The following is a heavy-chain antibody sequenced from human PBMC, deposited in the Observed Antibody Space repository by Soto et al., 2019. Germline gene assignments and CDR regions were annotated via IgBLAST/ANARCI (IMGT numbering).Heavy chain of an antibody. Sequence: ASVKVSCKASGGTFSSYAISWVRQAPGQGLEWMGGIIPIFGTANYAQKFQGRVTITADESTSTAYMELSSLRSEDTAVYYCARDLVEGGYQSEDVWGQGTTVTVSS. V-gene: IGHV1-69*13. CDR2: IIPIFGTA. J-gene: IGHJ6*02. D-gene: IGHD2-8*02. CDR3: ARDLVEGGYQSEDV. CDR1: GGTFSSYA.